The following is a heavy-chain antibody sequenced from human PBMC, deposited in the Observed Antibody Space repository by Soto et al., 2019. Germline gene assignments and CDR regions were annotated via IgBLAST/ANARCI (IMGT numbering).Heavy chain of an antibody. D-gene: IGHD6-19*01. Sequence: PSETLSLTCAVSGYSISSGYYWGWIRQPPGKGLEWIGSIYHSGSTYYNPSLKSRVTISVDTSKNQFSLKLSSVTAADTAVYYCAREKQWLVTGLLQRFFDYWAQGTLVTVSS. J-gene: IGHJ4*02. CDR3: AREKQWLVTGLLQRFFDY. V-gene: IGHV4-38-2*02. CDR1: GYSISSGYY. CDR2: IYHSGST.